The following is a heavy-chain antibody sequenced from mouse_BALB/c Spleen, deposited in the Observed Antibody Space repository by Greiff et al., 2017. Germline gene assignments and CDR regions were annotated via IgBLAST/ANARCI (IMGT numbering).Heavy chain of an antibody. V-gene: IGHV6-6*02. D-gene: IGHD2-14*01. CDR1: GFTFSNYW. J-gene: IGHJ4*01. Sequence: EVHLVESGGGLVQPGGSMKLSCVASGFTFSNYWMNWVRQSPEKGLEWVAEIRLKSNNYATHYAESVKGRFTISRDDSKSSVYLQMNNLRAEDTGIYYCTRDYRYDDPYWGQGTSVTVSS. CDR3: TRDYRYDDPY. CDR2: IRLKSNNYAT.